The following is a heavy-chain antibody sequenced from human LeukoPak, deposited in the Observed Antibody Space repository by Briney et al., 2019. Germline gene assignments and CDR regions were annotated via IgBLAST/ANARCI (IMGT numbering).Heavy chain of an antibody. Sequence: GGSLRLSCAASGFSSSRYYMSWVRQTPGKALEWISYIPTSGISVHYADSVRGRFTASRDDAKNSLHLQMDSLRVEDTAVYYCTRAVGLGPGAHFDQWGQGALVIVSS. CDR2: IPTSGISV. V-gene: IGHV3-11*01. D-gene: IGHD1-26*01. J-gene: IGHJ4*02. CDR3: TRAVGLGPGAHFDQ. CDR1: GFSSSRYY.